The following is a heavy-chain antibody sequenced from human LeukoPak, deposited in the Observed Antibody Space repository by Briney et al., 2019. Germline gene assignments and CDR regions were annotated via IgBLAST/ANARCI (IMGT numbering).Heavy chain of an antibody. D-gene: IGHD3-10*01. CDR3: ARGSPYYYGSVNWFDP. Sequence: PSETLSLTCAVYGGSFSGYYWSWIRQPPGKGLEWIGEINHSGSTNYNPSLKSRVTISVDTSKNQFSLKLSSVTAADTAVYYCARGSPYYYGSVNWFDPWGQGTLVTVSS. V-gene: IGHV4-34*01. CDR2: INHSGST. CDR1: GGSFSGYY. J-gene: IGHJ5*01.